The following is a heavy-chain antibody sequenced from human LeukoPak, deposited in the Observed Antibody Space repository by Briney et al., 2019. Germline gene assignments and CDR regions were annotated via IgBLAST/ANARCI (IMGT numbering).Heavy chain of an antibody. J-gene: IGHJ4*02. CDR2: VYYSGIT. V-gene: IGHV4-59*12. D-gene: IGHD6-13*01. CDR1: GGSISSYY. Sequence: SETLSLTCTVSGGSISSYYWSWIRQPPGKGLEWVGYVYYSGITNYNPSLKSRVTISLDMSKNQFSLKLSSVTAADTAVYYCATIPSSWYYFDYWGQGTLVTVSS. CDR3: ATIPSSWYYFDY.